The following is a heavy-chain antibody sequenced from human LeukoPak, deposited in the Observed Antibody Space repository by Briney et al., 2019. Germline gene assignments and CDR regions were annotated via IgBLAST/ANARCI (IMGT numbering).Heavy chain of an antibody. J-gene: IGHJ5*02. CDR3: AKSVATIDTNWFDP. V-gene: IGHV3-9*01. D-gene: IGHD5-12*01. Sequence: GGSVRLSCAASGFTFSSYAMSWVRKAPGKGLEWVSGISWNSGSIGYADSVKGRFTISRDNAKNSLYLQMNSLRAEDTALYYCAKSVATIDTNWFDPWGQGTLVTVSS. CDR1: GFTFSSYA. CDR2: ISWNSGSI.